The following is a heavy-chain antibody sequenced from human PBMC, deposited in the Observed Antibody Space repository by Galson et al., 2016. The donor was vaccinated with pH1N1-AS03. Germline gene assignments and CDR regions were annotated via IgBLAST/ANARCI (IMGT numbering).Heavy chain of an antibody. CDR1: HGSVSNHY. CDR3: TREVTTFGFDI. V-gene: IGHV4-59*02. J-gene: IGHJ3*02. CDR2: VHSSGST. Sequence: ETLSLTCTVSHGSVSNHYWTWIRQPPGKGLEWIGYVHSSGSTSYNRSLKSRLIISVDTSKNQLSLKLTSVTAADTAMYYCTREVTTFGFDIWVQATVVTVSS. D-gene: IGHD3-10*02.